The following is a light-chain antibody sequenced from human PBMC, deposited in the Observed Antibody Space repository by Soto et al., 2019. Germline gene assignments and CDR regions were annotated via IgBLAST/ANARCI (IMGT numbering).Light chain of an antibody. CDR1: QSISSY. V-gene: IGKV1-39*01. CDR2: AAS. CDR3: QQSYSTPIT. J-gene: IGKJ5*01. Sequence: IQMTQSPSSLSASVGDRVTITCRASQSISSYLNWYQQKPGKAPKLLIYAASSLQSGVPSRFSGSGSGTDFTLTISSLQPEDFATYYCQQSYSTPITFGHGRRLEN.